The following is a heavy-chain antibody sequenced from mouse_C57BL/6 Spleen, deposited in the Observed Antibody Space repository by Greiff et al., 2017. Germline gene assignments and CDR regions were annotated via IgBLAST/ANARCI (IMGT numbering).Heavy chain of an antibody. CDR2: INPNNGGT. V-gene: IGHV1-22*01. CDR3: ARPLLYSTYAMDY. J-gene: IGHJ4*01. Sequence: EVQLQQSGPELVKPGASVKMSCKASGYTFTDYNMHWVKQSHGKSLEWIGYINPNNGGTSYNQKFKGKATLTVNKSSSTAYMELRSLTSEDSAVYYCARPLLYSTYAMDYWGQGTSVTVSS. CDR1: GYTFTDYN. D-gene: IGHD2-5*01.